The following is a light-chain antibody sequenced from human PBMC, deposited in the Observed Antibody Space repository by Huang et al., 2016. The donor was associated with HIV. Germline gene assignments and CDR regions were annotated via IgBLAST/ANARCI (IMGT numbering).Light chain of an antibody. V-gene: IGKV3-11*01. Sequence: EIVLTQSPATLSLSPGERATLSCRASQSVGRSLAWYQQKAGQAPRLLIYDASTRAIDLPARFSGSGSGTEFTLTISSLQPEDFAVYYCQQRSSWPRVTFGGGTKLELK. CDR2: DAS. J-gene: IGKJ4*01. CDR3: QQRSSWPRVT. CDR1: QSVGRS.